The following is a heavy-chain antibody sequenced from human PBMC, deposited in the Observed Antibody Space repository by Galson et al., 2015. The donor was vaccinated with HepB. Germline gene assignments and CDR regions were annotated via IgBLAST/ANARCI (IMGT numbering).Heavy chain of an antibody. CDR2: IYNSGRT. V-gene: IGHV4-31*03. CDR3: ARDKSGSYFTFDY. J-gene: IGHJ4*02. Sequence: LSLTCTVSGASITRGTYFWTWLRQLPGKGLEWIGYIYNSGRTHYNPSLKNRLHISVDTSKNQLSLNLSSVTAADTAVYYCARDKSGSYFTFDYWGPGNLVTVSS. CDR1: GASITRGTYF. D-gene: IGHD1-26*01.